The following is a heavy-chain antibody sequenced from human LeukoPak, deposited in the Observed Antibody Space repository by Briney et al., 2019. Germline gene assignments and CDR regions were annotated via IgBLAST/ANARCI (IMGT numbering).Heavy chain of an antibody. J-gene: IGHJ5*02. CDR1: GGSISSSGYY. CDR2: IYYSGST. CDR3: ARHEYSGSYYGLSWFDP. Sequence: PSETLSLTCTVSGGSISSSGYYWGWIRQPPGKGLEWIASIYYSGSTYYNPSLKSRVTISVDTSKNQLSLKLSSLTAADTAVYYCARHEYSGSYYGLSWFDPWGQGTLVTVST. V-gene: IGHV4-39*01. D-gene: IGHD1-26*01.